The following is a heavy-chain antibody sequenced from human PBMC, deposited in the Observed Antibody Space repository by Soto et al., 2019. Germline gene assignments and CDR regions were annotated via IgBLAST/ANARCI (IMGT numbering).Heavy chain of an antibody. Sequence: GASVKVSCKASGFTFTSSAVQWVRQARGQRLEWIGWIVVGSGNTNYAQKFQERVTITRDMSASTAFLELSSLRSEDTAVYYFAANYGDSTIDGHYYYYGMDVWGQGTTVTVSS. V-gene: IGHV1-58*01. J-gene: IGHJ6*02. CDR2: IVVGSGNT. D-gene: IGHD4-17*01. CDR3: AANYGDSTIDGHYYYYGMDV. CDR1: GFTFTSSA.